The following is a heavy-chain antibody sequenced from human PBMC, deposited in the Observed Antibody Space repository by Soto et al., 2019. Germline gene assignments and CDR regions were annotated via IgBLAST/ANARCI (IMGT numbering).Heavy chain of an antibody. V-gene: IGHV3-48*01. D-gene: IGHD2-2*01. CDR2: ISSSSSTI. CDR3: ARRCSTSCYAFDY. Sequence: GGSLRLSCAASGFTFSSYSMNWVRQAPGKGLEWVSYISSSSSTIYYADSVKGRFTISRDNAKNSLYLQMNSLGAEDTAVYYCARRCSTSCYAFDYWGQGTLVTVSS. J-gene: IGHJ4*02. CDR1: GFTFSSYS.